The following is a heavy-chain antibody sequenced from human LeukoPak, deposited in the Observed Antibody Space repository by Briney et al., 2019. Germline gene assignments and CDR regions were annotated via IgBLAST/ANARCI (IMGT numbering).Heavy chain of an antibody. CDR2: IIPIFGTA. J-gene: IGHJ6*02. V-gene: IGHV1-69*13. CDR3: ARVSVGARTYYYYGMDV. CDR1: GYTFTSYG. D-gene: IGHD5-12*01. Sequence: SVKVSCKASGYTFTSYGISWVRQAPGQGLEWMGGIIPIFGTANYAQKFQGRVTITADESTSTAYMELSSLRSEDTAVYYCARVSVGARTYYYYGMDVWGQGTTVTVS.